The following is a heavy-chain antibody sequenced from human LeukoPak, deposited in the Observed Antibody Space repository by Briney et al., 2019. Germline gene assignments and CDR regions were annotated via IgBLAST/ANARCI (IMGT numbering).Heavy chain of an antibody. CDR2: VNHRGTT. J-gene: IGHJ5*02. CDR3: ARIHLWPENWFDA. V-gene: IGHV4-34*01. D-gene: IGHD3-10*01. Sequence: SGTLSLTCAVSGGSFSDYFWGWFRQPPGKGLEWIGEVNHRGTTSSNPSLKSRVAISVDASKNQFSLKLSSVTAADTAIYYCARIHLWPENWFDAWGQGGLVTVSS. CDR1: GGSFSDYF.